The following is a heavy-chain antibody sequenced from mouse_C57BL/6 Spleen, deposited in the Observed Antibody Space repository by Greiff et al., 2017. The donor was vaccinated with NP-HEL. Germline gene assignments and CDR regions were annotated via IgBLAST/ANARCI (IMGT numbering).Heavy chain of an antibody. J-gene: IGHJ1*03. CDR2: ISYSGST. CDR1: GYSITSDY. V-gene: IGHV3-8*01. Sequence: EVMLVESGPGLAKPSQTLSLTCSVTGYSITSDYWNWIRKFPGNKLEYMGYISYSGSTYYNPSLKSRISIARDTSKNQYYLQLNSVTTEDTATYYCARQHYYGSSRYFDVWGTGTTVTVSS. D-gene: IGHD1-1*01. CDR3: ARQHYYGSSRYFDV.